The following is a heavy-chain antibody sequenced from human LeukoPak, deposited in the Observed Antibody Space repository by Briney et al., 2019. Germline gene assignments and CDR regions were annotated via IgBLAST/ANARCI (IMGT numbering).Heavy chain of an antibody. V-gene: IGHV3-43*02. J-gene: IGHJ4*02. CDR1: GFTFGDHV. CDR3: AKGQRSGTYYNAFDY. Sequence: GGSLRLSCAASGFTFGDHVMYWVRQAPGRGLEWVSRINGDGTGAKYADSVRGRVTISRDNSKNSLYLQMNSLRTEDTALYYCAKGQRSGTYYNAFDYLGQGTLVTVSS. CDR2: INGDGTGA. D-gene: IGHD3-10*01.